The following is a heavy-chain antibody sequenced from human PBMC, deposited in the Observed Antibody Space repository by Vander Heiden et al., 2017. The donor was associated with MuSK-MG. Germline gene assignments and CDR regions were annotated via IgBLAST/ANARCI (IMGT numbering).Heavy chain of an antibody. D-gene: IGHD2-8*01. Sequence: EVQLVESGGGLVQPGGSLRLSCAASGFTFISYSMHWVCQAPGKGLEWVSYISSSSSTIYYADSVKGRFTISRDNAKNSLYLQMNSLRAEDTAVYYCARDPSYCTNGVCYWGYFDYWGQGTLVTVSS. CDR1: GFTFISYS. V-gene: IGHV3-48*01. J-gene: IGHJ4*02. CDR3: ARDPSYCTNGVCYWGYFDY. CDR2: ISSSSSTI.